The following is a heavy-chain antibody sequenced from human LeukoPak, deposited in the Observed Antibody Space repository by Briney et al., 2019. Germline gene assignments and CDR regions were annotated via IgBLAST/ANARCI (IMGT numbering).Heavy chain of an antibody. J-gene: IGHJ4*02. D-gene: IGHD2-2*01. CDR2: ISYDGSNK. Sequence: HPGGSLRLSCAASGFTFSSNAVHWVRQAPGKGLEWVAVISYDGSNKYYADYVKGRFTISRDNSKNTLYLEMNSLRAEDTAVYYCASGYCGRTTCSPPFDYWGQGTLVTVSS. V-gene: IGHV3-30-3*01. CDR1: GFTFSSNA. CDR3: ASGYCGRTTCSPPFDY.